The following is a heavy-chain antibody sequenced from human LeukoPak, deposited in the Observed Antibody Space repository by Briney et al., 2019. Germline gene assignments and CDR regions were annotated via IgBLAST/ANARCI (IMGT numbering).Heavy chain of an antibody. V-gene: IGHV1-18*01. D-gene: IGHD3-9*01. CDR2: ISAYNGNT. J-gene: IGHJ3*02. CDR3: ARATRLPGYFDGKDAFDI. Sequence: ASVKVSCKASGYTFTNYGIIWVRQAPGQGLEWMGWISAYNGNTNCAQILQGRVTMTTDTSTSTAYMELRSLRSDDTAVYYCARATRLPGYFDGKDAFDIWGQGTMVTVSS. CDR1: GYTFTNYG.